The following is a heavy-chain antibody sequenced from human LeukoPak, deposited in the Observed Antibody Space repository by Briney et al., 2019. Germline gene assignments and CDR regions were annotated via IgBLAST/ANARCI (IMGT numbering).Heavy chain of an antibody. Sequence: GGSLRLSCAASGFTFSYYAMSWVRRAPGKGLEWVSLIYSGGSTYYADSVMGRSTISRDKSNNTLYLQMNSLRAEDTAVYYCATGGRSGVAFESWGQGTLVTVSS. CDR2: IYSGGST. J-gene: IGHJ4*02. CDR1: GFTFSYYA. D-gene: IGHD2-15*01. V-gene: IGHV3-23*03. CDR3: ATGGRSGVAFES.